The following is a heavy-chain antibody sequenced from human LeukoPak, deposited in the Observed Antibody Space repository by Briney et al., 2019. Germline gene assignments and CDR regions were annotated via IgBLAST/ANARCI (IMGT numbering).Heavy chain of an antibody. J-gene: IGHJ4*02. CDR2: IYYSGST. D-gene: IGHD3-3*01. Sequence: PSQTLSLTCTVSGGSISSGDYYWSWIRQPPGKGPEWIGYIYYSGSTYYNPSLKSRVTISVDTSKNQFSLKLSSVTAADTAVYYCARELSDFWTGQGNYFDYWGQGTLVTVSS. V-gene: IGHV4-30-4*08. CDR1: GGSISSGDYY. CDR3: ARELSDFWTGQGNYFDY.